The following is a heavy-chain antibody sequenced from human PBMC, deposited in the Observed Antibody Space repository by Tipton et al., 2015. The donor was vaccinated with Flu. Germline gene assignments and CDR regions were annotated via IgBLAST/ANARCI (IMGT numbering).Heavy chain of an antibody. CDR1: GFTFSNYW. D-gene: IGHD1-26*01. CDR3: ANSLFESGVNH. V-gene: IGHV3-74*02. J-gene: IGHJ5*02. Sequence: VQLVQSGGGLVQPGGSLRLSCAVSGFTFSNYWMHWVRQAPGKGLLWVSRINSDGSSTGYADSVKGRFNISRDNAKNTLYLQMNSLRAEDTAVYYCANSLFESGVNHWGQGTLVTVSS. CDR2: INSDGSST.